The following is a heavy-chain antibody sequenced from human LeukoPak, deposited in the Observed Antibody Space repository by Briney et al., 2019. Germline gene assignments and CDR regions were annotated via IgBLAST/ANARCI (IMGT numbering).Heavy chain of an antibody. Sequence: PGGSLRLFCAASGFTFRTYWMSWVRQAPGKGLEWVANIHPDGIEKYHVDSVKGRFTIFRDNARNLLYLQMSSLRADDTAVYYCSRGDDFSGDSWGQGTLVTVSS. D-gene: IGHD2-21*02. J-gene: IGHJ5*01. CDR1: GFTFRTYW. CDR2: IHPDGIEK. V-gene: IGHV3-7*04. CDR3: SRGDDFSGDS.